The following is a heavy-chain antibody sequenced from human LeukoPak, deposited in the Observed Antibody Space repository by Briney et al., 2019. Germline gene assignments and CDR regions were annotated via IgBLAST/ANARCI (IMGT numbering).Heavy chain of an antibody. J-gene: IGHJ4*02. Sequence: ASVKVSCKASGGTFSSYAISWVRQAPGQGLEWMGGIIPIFGTANYAQKFQGRVTMTTDTSTSTAYMELRSLRSDDTAVYYCARDYYDSSGYWGRDYWGQGTLVTVSS. D-gene: IGHD3-22*01. CDR2: IIPIFGTA. V-gene: IGHV1-69*05. CDR1: GGTFSSYA. CDR3: ARDYYDSSGYWGRDY.